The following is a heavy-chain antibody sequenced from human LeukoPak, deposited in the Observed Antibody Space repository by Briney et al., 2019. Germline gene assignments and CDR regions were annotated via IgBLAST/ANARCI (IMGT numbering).Heavy chain of an antibody. Sequence: SETLSLTCAVSGGSISSGAYSWSWIRQSPGKALEWIGYIYPVGSTYYNPSLKSRVTMSIDRSKNQFSLRLSSVTAADTAMYYCASVGLTATTSYFDDWGQGIQVTVSS. CDR2: IYPVGST. J-gene: IGHJ4*02. CDR3: ASVGLTATTSYFDD. V-gene: IGHV4-30-2*06. D-gene: IGHD1/OR15-1a*01. CDR1: GGSISSGAYS.